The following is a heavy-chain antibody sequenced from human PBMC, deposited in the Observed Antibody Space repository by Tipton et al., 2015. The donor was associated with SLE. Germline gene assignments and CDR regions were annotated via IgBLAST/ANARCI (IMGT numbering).Heavy chain of an antibody. CDR3: ARLLHDYGGYDAFDI. Sequence: VQLVQSGAEVKKPGESLKISCKGSGYSFTSYWIGWVRQMPGKGLEWMGIIYPGDSDTRYSPSFQGQGTISADKSISTAYLQWSSLKASDTAMYYCARLLHDYGGYDAFDIWGQGTMVTVSS. J-gene: IGHJ3*02. CDR2: IYPGDSDT. D-gene: IGHD4-23*01. V-gene: IGHV5-51*01. CDR1: GYSFTSYW.